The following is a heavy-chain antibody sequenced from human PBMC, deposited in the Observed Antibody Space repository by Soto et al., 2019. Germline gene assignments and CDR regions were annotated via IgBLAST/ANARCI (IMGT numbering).Heavy chain of an antibody. Sequence: QVQLVQSGAEVKKPGASVKVSCKASGYTFTSYTLHWVRQAPGQRLEWMGWINTGNGNTKYSQKFQGRVTITRDTSASTAYMELSSLRSEDTAVYCCARGDTMVRGVITDYFDFWGQGTLVTVSS. J-gene: IGHJ4*02. V-gene: IGHV1-3*04. D-gene: IGHD3-10*01. CDR1: GYTFTSYT. CDR3: ARGDTMVRGVITDYFDF. CDR2: INTGNGNT.